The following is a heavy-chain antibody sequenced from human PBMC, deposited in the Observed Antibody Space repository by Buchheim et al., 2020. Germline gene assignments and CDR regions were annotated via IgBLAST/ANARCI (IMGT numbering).Heavy chain of an antibody. CDR3: AREWHGWFDP. V-gene: IGHV4-61*02. CDR1: GGSISSGSYY. J-gene: IGHJ5*02. Sequence: QVQLQESGPGLVKPSQTLSLTCTVSGGSISSGSYYWSWIRQPAGKGLEWIGRIYTSGSTNYNPSLKSRVPISVDTSKNQFSRKRSSVTAADTAVYYCAREWHGWFDPWGQGTL. CDR2: IYTSGST. D-gene: IGHD5-24*01.